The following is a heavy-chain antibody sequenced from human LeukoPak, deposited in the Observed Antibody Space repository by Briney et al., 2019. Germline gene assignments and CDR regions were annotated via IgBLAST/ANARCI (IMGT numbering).Heavy chain of an antibody. D-gene: IGHD6-13*01. CDR2: IIPILGIA. J-gene: IGHJ3*02. CDR1: GYTFTSYG. Sequence: SVKDSCKASGYTFTSYGISWVRQAPGQGPEWMGRIIPILGIANYAQKFQGRVTITADKSTSTAYMELSSLRSEDTAVYYCARVIAAADYDAFDIWGQGTMVTVSS. CDR3: ARVIAAADYDAFDI. V-gene: IGHV1-69*04.